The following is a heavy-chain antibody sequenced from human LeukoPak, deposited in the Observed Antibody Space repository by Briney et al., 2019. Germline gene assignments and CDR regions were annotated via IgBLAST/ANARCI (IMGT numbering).Heavy chain of an antibody. D-gene: IGHD2-15*01. Sequence: SETLSLTCTVSGGSISSSSYYWGWIRQPPGKGLEWIGSIHYSGSTYYNPSLKSRVTISVDTSKNQFSLKLSSVTAADTAVYYCARHRLDCSGGSCYSKSHYYGMDVWGQGTTVTVSS. V-gene: IGHV4-39*01. J-gene: IGHJ6*02. CDR1: GGSISSSSYY. CDR3: ARHRLDCSGGSCYSKSHYYGMDV. CDR2: IHYSGST.